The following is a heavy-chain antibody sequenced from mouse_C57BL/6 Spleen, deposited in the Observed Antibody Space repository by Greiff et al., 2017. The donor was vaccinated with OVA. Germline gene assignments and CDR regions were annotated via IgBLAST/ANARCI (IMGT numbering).Heavy chain of an antibody. Sequence: EVHLVESGGGLVKPGGSLKLSCAASGFTFSSYAMSWVRQTPEKRLEWVATISDGGSYTYYPDNVKGRFTISRDNAKNNLYLQMSHLKSEDTAMYYCARDNFDVWGTGTTVTVSS. J-gene: IGHJ1*03. CDR1: GFTFSSYA. CDR2: ISDGGSYT. V-gene: IGHV5-4*01. CDR3: ARDNFDV.